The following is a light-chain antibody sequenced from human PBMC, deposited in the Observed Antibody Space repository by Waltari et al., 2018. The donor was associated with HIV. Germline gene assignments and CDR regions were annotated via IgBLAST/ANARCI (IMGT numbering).Light chain of an antibody. V-gene: IGLV1-47*01. CDR3: AAWDDSLSATV. J-gene: IGLJ2*01. CDR2: MID. CDR1: SSNIGSNY. Sequence: QSVLTQPPSASGTPGQRVTISCSGSSSNIGSNYVYWYQQRPGTAPKLLIYMIDQRPSGVPDRFSESKSGTSASLAISGLRSKDEAEYYCAAWDDSLSATVFGGGTKLTVL.